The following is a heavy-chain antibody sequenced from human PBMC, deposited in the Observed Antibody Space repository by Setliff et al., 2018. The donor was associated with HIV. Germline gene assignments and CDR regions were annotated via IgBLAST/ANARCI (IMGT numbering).Heavy chain of an antibody. D-gene: IGHD3-10*01. J-gene: IGHJ5*02. CDR2: INQSGGT. CDR1: NTYVSGYY. CDR3: TRGLGITMVRVIRTFDP. Sequence: SETLSLTCAVYNTYVSGYYWTWIRQSPGSGLEWIGKINQSGGTDYNPSLRSRVYMSLDTSKNQFSLKLLSVTAADSAVYYCTRGLGITMVRVIRTFDPWGQGTQVTVSS. V-gene: IGHV4-34*01.